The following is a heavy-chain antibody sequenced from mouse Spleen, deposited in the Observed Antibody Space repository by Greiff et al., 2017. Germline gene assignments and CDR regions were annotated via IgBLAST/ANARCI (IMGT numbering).Heavy chain of an antibody. Sequence: EVQRVESGGDLVRPGESLKLSCESNEYDFPSHDMSWVRKTPEKRLELVAAINSDGGSTYYPDTMERRFIISRDNTKKTRYLQMSSLRSENTAWYYCARHNYDSTPFAYWGQGTLVTVSA. V-gene: IGHV5-2*01. J-gene: IGHJ3*01. CDR2: INSDGGST. CDR3: ARHNYDSTPFAY. CDR1: EYDFPSHD. D-gene: IGHD1-1*01.